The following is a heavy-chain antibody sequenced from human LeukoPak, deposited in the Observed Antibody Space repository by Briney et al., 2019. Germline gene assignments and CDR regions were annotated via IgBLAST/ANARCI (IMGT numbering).Heavy chain of an antibody. J-gene: IGHJ5*02. CDR3: XXXXXXXIFGVVIISWFDP. Sequence: ASVKVSCKASGYTFTGYYMHWVRQAPGQGLEWMGWINPNSGGTNYAQKFQGRVTMTRDTSISTAYMELSRLRSDDTAVYYCXXXXXXXIFGVVIISWFDPWGQGTLVTVSS. D-gene: IGHD3-3*01. CDR1: GYTFTGYY. CDR2: INPNSGGT. V-gene: IGHV1-2*02.